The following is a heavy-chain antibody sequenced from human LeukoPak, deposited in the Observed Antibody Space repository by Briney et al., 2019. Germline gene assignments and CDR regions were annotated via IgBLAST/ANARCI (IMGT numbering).Heavy chain of an antibody. V-gene: IGHV4-59*01. Sequence: PSETLSLTCIASRGSISSYYWSWIRQPPGKGLEWIGYIYHGGSTNYNPSLKSRVTISGDTSKNKFFLNLSSVTAADTAVYYCARANGWRLDYWGQGTLVTASS. D-gene: IGHD6-19*01. J-gene: IGHJ4*02. CDR1: RGSISSYY. CDR2: IYHGGST. CDR3: ARANGWRLDY.